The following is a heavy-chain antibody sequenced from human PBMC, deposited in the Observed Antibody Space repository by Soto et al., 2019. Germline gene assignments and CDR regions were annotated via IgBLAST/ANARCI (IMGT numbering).Heavy chain of an antibody. J-gene: IGHJ4*02. Sequence: QLVQSGTEVKEPGASVRVSCKASGYIFSNYHMHWVRQVPGQGLEWMAIITPTGETTIYAQKFQGRITVTMDTSASTLYMHLSSLTSDDTAMYYCVREYEVGCGSYPLWGQGTLVTVSS. V-gene: IGHV1-46*03. CDR2: ITPTGETT. CDR1: GYIFSNYH. D-gene: IGHD1-26*01. CDR3: VREYEVGCGSYPL.